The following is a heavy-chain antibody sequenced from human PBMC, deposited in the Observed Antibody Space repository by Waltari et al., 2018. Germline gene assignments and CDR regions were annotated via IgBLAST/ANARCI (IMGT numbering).Heavy chain of an antibody. CDR2: IKEDGSDK. J-gene: IGHJ4*02. D-gene: IGHD7-27*01. V-gene: IGHV3-7*01. CDR3: ATWRWGQSEFDY. Sequence: EAQLVESGGKLVQPGGSLRLSCVASGFTFRRHWMSWVRQAPGRGLDWVATIKEDGSDKHYVDSVRGRVTISRDNANDSLYLQMNSLRAEDTAVYYCATWRWGQSEFDYWGQGTLVTVSS. CDR1: GFTFRRHW.